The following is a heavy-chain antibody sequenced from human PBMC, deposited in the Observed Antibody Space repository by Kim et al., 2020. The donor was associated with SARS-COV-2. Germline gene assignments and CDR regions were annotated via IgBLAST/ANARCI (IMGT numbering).Heavy chain of an antibody. V-gene: IGHV3-30*18. CDR1: GFIFRNFG. CDR2: MSYAGGHT. CDR3: AKPLPVSNSWYLES. J-gene: IGHJ4*02. Sequence: GGSLRLSCAGSGFIFRNFGMHWVRQAPGKGLQWVALMSYAGGHTYYADSVKGRFTISRDNSRNTLYLQMDRLTTEDTAVYYCAKPLPVSNSWYLESWGPGTLVTVSS. D-gene: IGHD2-15*01.